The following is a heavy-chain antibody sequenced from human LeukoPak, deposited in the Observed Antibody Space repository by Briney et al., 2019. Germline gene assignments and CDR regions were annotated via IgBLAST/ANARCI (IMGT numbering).Heavy chain of an antibody. CDR2: INSDGSST. Sequence: GGSLRLSCAASGFTFSSYWMHWVRQAPGKGLVWVSRINSDGSSTSYADSVKGRFTISRDNAKNTLYLQMNSLRAEDTAVYYCARNDDYYYYYGMDVWGRGTTVTVSS. CDR3: ARNDDYYYYYGMDV. J-gene: IGHJ6*02. CDR1: GFTFSSYW. D-gene: IGHD1-1*01. V-gene: IGHV3-74*01.